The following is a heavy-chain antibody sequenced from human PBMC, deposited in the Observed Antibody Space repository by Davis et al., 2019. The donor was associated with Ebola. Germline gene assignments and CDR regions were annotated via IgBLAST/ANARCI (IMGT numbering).Heavy chain of an antibody. J-gene: IGHJ6*02. CDR1: GYTFTGYY. CDR3: ARWSGVSVIRFLGGMDV. CDR2: INPNSGGT. V-gene: IGHV1-2*02. Sequence: ASVTVSCKASGYTFTGYYMHWVRQAPGQGLEWMGWINPNSGGTNYAQKFQGRVTMPRDKSISTAYMELSRLRSDDTAVYYCARWSGVSVIRFLGGMDVWGQGTTVTVSS. D-gene: IGHD3-3*01.